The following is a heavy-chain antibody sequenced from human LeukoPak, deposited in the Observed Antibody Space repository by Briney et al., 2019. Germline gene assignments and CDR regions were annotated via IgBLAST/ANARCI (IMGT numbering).Heavy chain of an antibody. Sequence: SETLSLTCAVYGGSFSGYYWSRIRQPPGKGLEWIGEINHSGSTNYNPSLKSRVTISVDTSKNQFSLKLSSVTAADTAVYYCARSPITIFGVVIPSYYYGMDVWGQGTTVTVSS. CDR2: INHSGST. V-gene: IGHV4-34*01. J-gene: IGHJ6*02. D-gene: IGHD3-3*01. CDR1: GGSFSGYY. CDR3: ARSPITIFGVVIPSYYYGMDV.